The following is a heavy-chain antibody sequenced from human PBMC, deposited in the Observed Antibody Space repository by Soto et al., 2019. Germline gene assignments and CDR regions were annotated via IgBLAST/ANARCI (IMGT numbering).Heavy chain of an antibody. CDR3: ARGPFYYGSGSYPYYIDY. J-gene: IGHJ4*02. Sequence: QVQLVESGGGVVQPGRSLRLSCAASGFTFSSYGMHWVRQAPGKGLEWVAVIWYDGSNKYYADSVKGRFTISRDNSKNTLYLQMNSLRAEDTAVYYCARGPFYYGSGSYPYYIDYWGQGTLVTVSS. V-gene: IGHV3-33*01. D-gene: IGHD3-10*01. CDR2: IWYDGSNK. CDR1: GFTFSSYG.